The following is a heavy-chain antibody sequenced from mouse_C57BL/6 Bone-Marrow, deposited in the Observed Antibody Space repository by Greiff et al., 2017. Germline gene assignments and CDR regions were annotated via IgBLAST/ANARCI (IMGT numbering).Heavy chain of an antibody. Sequence: VQLQQSGAELAKPGASVKLSCKASGYTFTSYWMHWVKQRPGKGLEWIGYINPSSGYTKYNQKFKDKAALTADKSSSTAYMQLSSLTYEDSAVYYCARERWLLPAMDYWGQGTSVTVSS. D-gene: IGHD2-3*01. CDR1: GYTFTSYW. CDR2: INPSSGYT. J-gene: IGHJ4*01. CDR3: ARERWLLPAMDY. V-gene: IGHV1-7*01.